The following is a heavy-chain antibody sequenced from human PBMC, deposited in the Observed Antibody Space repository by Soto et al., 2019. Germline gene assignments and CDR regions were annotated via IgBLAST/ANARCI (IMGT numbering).Heavy chain of an antibody. CDR1: GFTFSNYA. Sequence: SLRLSCAASGFTFSNYAMSWVRHAPGKGLEWVSGISASGRDTYYADSVKDRFTISRDNSKKKVYLQVNSLRADDTAIYYCAKGKSSGWYYFDYWGQGTPVTVPQ. J-gene: IGHJ4*02. CDR3: AKGKSSGWYYFDY. V-gene: IGHV3-23*01. D-gene: IGHD6-19*01. CDR2: ISASGRDT.